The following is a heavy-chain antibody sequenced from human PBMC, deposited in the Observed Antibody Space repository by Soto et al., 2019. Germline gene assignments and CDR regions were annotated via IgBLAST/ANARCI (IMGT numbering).Heavy chain of an antibody. CDR3: ARGLHYFGSGSNSPCYGMDV. J-gene: IGHJ6*02. V-gene: IGHV4-31*03. CDR1: GGSVSTGGYY. Sequence: QVQLQESGPGLVKPSQTLSLTCTVSGGSVSTGGYYWNWIRQLPGRGLEWIGYTYYSGATSYSPSLKSRVTISADTSKNHFSLNLTSVTAADTGVYYCARGLHYFGSGSNSPCYGMDVWGQGTTVTVSS. CDR2: TYYSGAT. D-gene: IGHD3-10*01.